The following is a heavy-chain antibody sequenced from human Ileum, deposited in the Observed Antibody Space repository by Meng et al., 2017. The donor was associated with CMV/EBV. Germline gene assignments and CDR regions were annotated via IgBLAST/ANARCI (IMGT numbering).Heavy chain of an antibody. CDR3: ARASPQRRFLSY. CDR2: INHGGSS. V-gene: IGHV4-34*01. J-gene: IGHJ4*02. CDR1: GGSFSEYN. D-gene: IGHD3-3*01. Sequence: QQQWGGGMMKAAETRALMCVVYGGSFSEYNWSWIRQPPGKGLEWIGEINHGGSSNYNPSIKSRVTISVDRSRNQVSLKLTSVTAADTAVYYCARASPQRRFLSYWGQGTLVTVSS.